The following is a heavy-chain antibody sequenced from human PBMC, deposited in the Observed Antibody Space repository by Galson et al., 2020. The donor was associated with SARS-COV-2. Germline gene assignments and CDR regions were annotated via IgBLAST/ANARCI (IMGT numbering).Heavy chain of an antibody. J-gene: IGHJ4*02. Sequence: NSGGSLRLSCAASGFTFSSYSMNWVRQAPGKGLEWVSSISSSSSYIYYADSVKGRFTISRDNAKNSLYLQMNSLRAEDTAVYYCAREGRGYYDSSGYYHQYRHFDYWGQGTLVTVSS. CDR2: ISSSSSYI. CDR1: GFTFSSYS. CDR3: AREGRGYYDSSGYYHQYRHFDY. D-gene: IGHD3-22*01. V-gene: IGHV3-21*01.